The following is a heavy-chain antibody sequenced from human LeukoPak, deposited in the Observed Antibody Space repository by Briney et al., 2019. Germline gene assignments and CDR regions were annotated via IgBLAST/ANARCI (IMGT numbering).Heavy chain of an antibody. CDR3: ARGVIAAAGFFDF. Sequence: GGSLRLSCAASGFTFSSYTMSWVRQAPGKGLGWVSAISGSGDSTYYADSVKGRFTISRDNSKNTLFLQMNSLRAEDTAVYYCARGVIAAAGFFDFWGQGALVTVPS. CDR2: ISGSGDST. J-gene: IGHJ4*02. D-gene: IGHD6-13*01. V-gene: IGHV3-23*01. CDR1: GFTFSSYT.